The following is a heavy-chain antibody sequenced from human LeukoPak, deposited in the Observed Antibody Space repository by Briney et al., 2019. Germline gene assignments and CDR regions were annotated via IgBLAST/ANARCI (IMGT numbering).Heavy chain of an antibody. Sequence: SETLSLTCTVSGGSISSNSYYWGWIRQSPGKGLEWIGSIYYGGSTYYNPSLKSRVTISVDTSKNQFSLKLSSVTAADTAVYYCAGDGYNFNYWGQGTLVTVSS. V-gene: IGHV4-39*07. D-gene: IGHD5-24*01. CDR3: AGDGYNFNY. CDR1: GGSISSNSYY. CDR2: IYYGGST. J-gene: IGHJ4*02.